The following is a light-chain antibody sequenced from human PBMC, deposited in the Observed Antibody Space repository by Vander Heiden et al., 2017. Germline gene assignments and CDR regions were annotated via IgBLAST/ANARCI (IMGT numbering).Light chain of an antibody. CDR2: LGS. V-gene: IGKV2-28*01. J-gene: IGKJ3*01. Sequence: DIVMTQSPLSLAVTPGEPASISCRSSQSLLHTNGYNYLDWYLQKPGQSPQLLIYLGSNRASGVPDRFSGSGSGTDFTLKIRRVEAEDVGVYYCMQTLQTRLGFGHGTRVDIK. CDR1: QSLLHTNGYNY. CDR3: MQTLQTRLG.